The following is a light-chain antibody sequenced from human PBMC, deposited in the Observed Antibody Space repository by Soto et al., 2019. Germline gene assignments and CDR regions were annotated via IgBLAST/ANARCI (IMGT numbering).Light chain of an antibody. V-gene: IGKV1-39*01. CDR2: AAS. Sequence: DIQITQSPSSLSSSVVERFTITCRASQSIGKHLNWYQQKPGKAPKFLIYAASNLQSGVPSRFSGSGSGTDFTLTISSLQPEDFATYYCQQSYSTPTFGQGTKVDI. CDR1: QSIGKH. J-gene: IGKJ1*01. CDR3: QQSYSTPT.